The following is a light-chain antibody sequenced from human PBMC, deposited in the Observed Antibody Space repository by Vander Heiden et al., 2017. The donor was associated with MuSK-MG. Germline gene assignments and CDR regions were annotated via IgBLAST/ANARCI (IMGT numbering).Light chain of an antibody. V-gene: IGKV1-39*01. Sequence: DIQMTPSPSSLSASVGDRVTITCRASQSISSYLHWYQQKPGKAPKLLIYAASSLQSGVPSRFSGSGSGTDFTLTISSLQPEDFATYYCQQSNSTPWTFGQGTKVEIK. CDR3: QQSNSTPWT. J-gene: IGKJ1*01. CDR1: QSISSY. CDR2: AAS.